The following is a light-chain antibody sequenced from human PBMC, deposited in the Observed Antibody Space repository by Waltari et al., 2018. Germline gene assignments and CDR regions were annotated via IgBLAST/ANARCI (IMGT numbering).Light chain of an antibody. CDR2: GAS. Sequence: EVLMTQSPATLSVSPGERVNLSCRASQNIHDHLAWYQQKPGQAPRLLIYGASTRATDIPARFRGSGSGTEFTLTINSLQSEDLGIYYCQQYNKWPPLTFGGGTKVEIK. J-gene: IGKJ4*01. CDR3: QQYNKWPPLT. V-gene: IGKV3-15*01. CDR1: QNIHDH.